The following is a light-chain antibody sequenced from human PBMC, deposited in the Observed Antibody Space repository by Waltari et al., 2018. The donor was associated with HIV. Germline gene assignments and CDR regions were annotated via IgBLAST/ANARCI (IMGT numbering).Light chain of an antibody. J-gene: IGLJ3*02. Sequence: QLVLTQSPSASASLRASVKLTCTLRSGHSSHAIARPQQQPEKGPRYLMKLNSDGSHSKGDGIPDRFSGSSSGAERYLTISSLQSEDEADYYCQTWGTGIRVFGGGTKLTVL. CDR2: LNSDGSH. CDR1: SGHSSHA. CDR3: QTWGTGIRV. V-gene: IGLV4-69*01.